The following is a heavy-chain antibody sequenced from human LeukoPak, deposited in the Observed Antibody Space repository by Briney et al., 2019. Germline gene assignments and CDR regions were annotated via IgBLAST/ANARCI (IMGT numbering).Heavy chain of an antibody. CDR1: GGSFSGYY. Sequence: SETLSLTCAVYGGSFSGYYWSWIRQPPGKGLEWIGEINHSGSTNYNPSLKSRVTISVDTSKNQFSLKLSSVTAADTAVYYCARIGYYDSSTPPDYWGQGTLVTVSS. V-gene: IGHV4-34*01. CDR2: INHSGST. CDR3: ARIGYYDSSTPPDY. D-gene: IGHD3-22*01. J-gene: IGHJ4*02.